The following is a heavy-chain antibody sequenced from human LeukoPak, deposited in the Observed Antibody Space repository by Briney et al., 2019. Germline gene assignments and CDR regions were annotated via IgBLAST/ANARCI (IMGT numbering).Heavy chain of an antibody. V-gene: IGHV4-61*02. J-gene: IGHJ6*03. CDR3: ARGDYYYYYMDV. Sequence: SETLSLTCTVSGGSISSGSYYWSWIRQPAGKGLEWIGRIYTSGSTNYNPSLKSRVTISVDTSKNQFSLKLSSVTAADTAVYYCARGDYYYYYMDVWGKGTTVTVSS. CDR2: IYTSGST. CDR1: GGSISSGSYY.